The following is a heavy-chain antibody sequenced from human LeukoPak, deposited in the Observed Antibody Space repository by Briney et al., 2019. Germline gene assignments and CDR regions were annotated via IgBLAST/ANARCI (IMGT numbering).Heavy chain of an antibody. Sequence: ASVKVSCKASGYTFTSYYMHWVRQAPGQGLEWMGIINPSGGSTSYAQKFQGRVTMTRDMSTSTVYMELSSLRSEDTAVYYCAREASPYYYYYYMDVWGKGTTVTVSS. CDR3: AREASPYYYYYYMDV. CDR2: INPSGGST. J-gene: IGHJ6*03. CDR1: GYTFTSYY. V-gene: IGHV1-46*01.